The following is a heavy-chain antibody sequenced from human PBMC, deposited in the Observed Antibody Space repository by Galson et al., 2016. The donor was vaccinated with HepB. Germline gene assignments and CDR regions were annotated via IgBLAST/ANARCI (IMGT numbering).Heavy chain of an antibody. CDR2: ISSSGDTT. V-gene: IGHV3-64D*09. D-gene: IGHD3-22*01. CDR3: VKSYYYDSSGYQPDFDS. CDR1: GFTFNKYA. J-gene: IGHJ4*02. Sequence: SLRLSCAAFGFTFNKYAMHWVRQAPGKGLDSVSAISSSGDTTYYIDSVTGRFSISRDNTKNTLYPHMSNLRAEDTALYYCVKSYYYDSSGYQPDFDSWGQGTLVTVSS.